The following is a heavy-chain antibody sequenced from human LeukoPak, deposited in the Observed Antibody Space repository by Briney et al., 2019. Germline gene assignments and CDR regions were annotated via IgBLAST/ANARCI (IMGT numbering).Heavy chain of an antibody. V-gene: IGHV1-3*01. CDR1: GYTFTSYA. CDR3: ARDYLVYDFWSGYPPSDAEAYYYGMDV. Sequence: ASVKVSCKASGYTFTSYAMHWVRQAPGQRLEWMGWINAGNGNTKYSQKFQGRVTITRDTSASTAYMELSSLRSEDTAVYYCARDYLVYDFWSGYPPSDAEAYYYGMDVWGQGTTVTVSS. CDR2: INAGNGNT. D-gene: IGHD3-3*01. J-gene: IGHJ6*02.